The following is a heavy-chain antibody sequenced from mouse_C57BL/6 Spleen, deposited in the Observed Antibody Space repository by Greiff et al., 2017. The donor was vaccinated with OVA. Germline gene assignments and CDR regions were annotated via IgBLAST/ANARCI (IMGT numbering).Heavy chain of an antibody. D-gene: IGHD3-2*02. CDR3: ARGGSGYSFDY. V-gene: IGHV1-61*01. CDR1: GYTFTSYW. J-gene: IGHJ2*01. CDR2: IYPSDSET. Sequence: QVQLKQPGAELVRPGSSVKLSCKASGYTFTSYWMDWVKQRPGQGLEWIGNIYPSDSETHYNQKFKDKATLTVDKSSSTAYMQLSSLTSEDSAVYYCARGGSGYSFDYWGQGTTLTVSS.